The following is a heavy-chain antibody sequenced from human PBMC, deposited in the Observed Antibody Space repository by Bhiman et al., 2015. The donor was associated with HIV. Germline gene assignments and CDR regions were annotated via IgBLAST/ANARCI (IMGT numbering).Heavy chain of an antibody. D-gene: IGHD3-10*01. V-gene: IGHV3-30-3*01. CDR2: ISYNGSHQ. J-gene: IGHJ4*03. CDR3: ARLSMARDRSPY. Sequence: QVQLVQSGGGVVQPGRSLRLSCAASGFTFSSYALHWVRQAPGKGLEWVAVISYNGSHQYYADSVKGRFSISRDNSQNTLYLHMNSLRGEDTAVYYCARLSMARDRSPYWGQGTLVTVSS. CDR1: GFTFSSYA.